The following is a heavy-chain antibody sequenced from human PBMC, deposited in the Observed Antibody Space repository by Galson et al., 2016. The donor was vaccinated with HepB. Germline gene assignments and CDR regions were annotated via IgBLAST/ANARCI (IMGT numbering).Heavy chain of an antibody. Sequence: TLSLTCSVSGSSISSVSYYWNWIRQHPGKGLEWIGYIYNSGTTYYNPSLKSRVTISVDASKNQFSLNLNSVTTADTAVYYCARPSIGWSYFDYWGQGTLVTVSS. CDR2: IYNSGTT. D-gene: IGHD6-19*01. J-gene: IGHJ4*02. CDR3: ARPSIGWSYFDY. CDR1: GSSISSVSYY. V-gene: IGHV4-31*03.